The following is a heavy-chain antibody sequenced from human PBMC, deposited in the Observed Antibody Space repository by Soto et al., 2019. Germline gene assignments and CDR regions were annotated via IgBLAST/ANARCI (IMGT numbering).Heavy chain of an antibody. CDR2: IYSGGST. J-gene: IGHJ6*02. Sequence: GSLVLACAASGFTVRSNYMSGVRQAPGKGLEWVSVIYSGGSTYYADSVKGRFTISRDNSKNTLYLQMNSLRAEDTAVYYCARDERLGLYGMDVWGQGTKVTVSS. CDR1: GFTVRSNY. D-gene: IGHD1-1*01. V-gene: IGHV3-53*01. CDR3: ARDERLGLYGMDV.